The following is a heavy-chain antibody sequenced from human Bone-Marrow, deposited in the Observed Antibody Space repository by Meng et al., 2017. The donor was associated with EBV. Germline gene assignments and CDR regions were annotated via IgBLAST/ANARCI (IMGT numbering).Heavy chain of an antibody. CDR1: GGPHSSYY. Sequence: QLRRQGPGPGAGKPSETRALTCTVSGGPHSSYYWSWIRKPPGKGREWMGYIYYRGSTNYNPSLKSRVTISVDTSKNQFSLKLSSVTAADTAVYYCARTSTVTSAFDIWGQGTMVTVSS. V-gene: IGHV4-59*01. D-gene: IGHD4-17*01. CDR3: ARTSTVTSAFDI. J-gene: IGHJ3*02. CDR2: IYYRGST.